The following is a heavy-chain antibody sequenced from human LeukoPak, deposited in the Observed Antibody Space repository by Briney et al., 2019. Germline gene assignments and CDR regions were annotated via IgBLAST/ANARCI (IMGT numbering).Heavy chain of an antibody. Sequence: PSETLSPTCAVSGGSISSGGYSWSWIWQPPGKGLEWIGYIYHSGSTNYNPSLKSRVTISVDTSKNQFSLKLSSVTAADTAVYYCARVGGKYCSGGSCYDWFDPWGQGTLVTVSS. CDR2: IYHSGST. J-gene: IGHJ5*02. CDR1: GGSISSGGYS. D-gene: IGHD2-15*01. V-gene: IGHV4-30-2*01. CDR3: ARVGGKYCSGGSCYDWFDP.